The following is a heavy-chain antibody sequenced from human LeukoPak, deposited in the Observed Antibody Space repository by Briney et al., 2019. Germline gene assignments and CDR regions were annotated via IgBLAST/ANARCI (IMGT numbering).Heavy chain of an antibody. CDR1: GFIFRGYA. J-gene: IGHJ4*02. Sequence: GRSLRLSCAASGFIFRGYAMNWVRQAPGKGLEWVAGTSFDGGKNFYVDSVKGRFTISRDNSNNTVYLQMNSLRPEDTAVYYCARALTMFRGVPNLDSWGQGTLVTVSS. CDR2: TSFDGGKN. D-gene: IGHD3-10*01. CDR3: ARALTMFRGVPNLDS. V-gene: IGHV3-30*04.